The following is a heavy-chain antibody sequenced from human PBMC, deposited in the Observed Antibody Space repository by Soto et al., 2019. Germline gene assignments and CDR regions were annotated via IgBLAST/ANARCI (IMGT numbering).Heavy chain of an antibody. CDR3: ASSSRDGYNYRNFDY. V-gene: IGHV1-69*06. Sequence: QVQLVQSGAEVKKHGSSVKVSCKASGGTFSSYAISWVREAPGQGLEWMGGIIPIFGTANYAQKFQGRVTITADKSTSTAYMELSSLRSEDTAVYYCASSSRDGYNYRNFDYWGQGTLVTVSS. CDR2: IIPIFGTA. CDR1: GGTFSSYA. J-gene: IGHJ4*02. D-gene: IGHD5-12*01.